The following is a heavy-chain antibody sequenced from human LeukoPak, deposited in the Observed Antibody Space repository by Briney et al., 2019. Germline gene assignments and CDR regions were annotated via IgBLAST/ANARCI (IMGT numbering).Heavy chain of an antibody. CDR2: IYHSGST. Sequence: SETLSLTCAVSGGSISSGGYSWSWIRRPPGKGLEWIGYIYHSGSTYYNPSLKSRVTISVDRSKNQFSLKLSSVTAADTAVYCCARDGGDGYFDYWGQGTLVTVSS. CDR1: GGSISSGGYS. J-gene: IGHJ4*02. CDR3: ARDGGDGYFDY. D-gene: IGHD5-24*01. V-gene: IGHV4-30-2*01.